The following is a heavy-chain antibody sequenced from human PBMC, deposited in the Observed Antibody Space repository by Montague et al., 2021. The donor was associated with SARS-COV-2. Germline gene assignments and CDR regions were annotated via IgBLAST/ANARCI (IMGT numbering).Heavy chain of an antibody. V-gene: IGHV3-30-3*01. J-gene: IGHJ4*02. CDR3: VKVGQAMITYGGIVLN. CDR2: ISYDGSNK. Sequence: SLRLSCAASGFTFSSYAMHWVRQAPGKGLEWVAVISYDGSNKYYADSVKGRFTISRDNSKNTLYLQMNSLRAEDTAVYYCVKVGQAMITYGGIVLNWGQGTLVTVSA. CDR1: GFTFSSYA. D-gene: IGHD3-16*01.